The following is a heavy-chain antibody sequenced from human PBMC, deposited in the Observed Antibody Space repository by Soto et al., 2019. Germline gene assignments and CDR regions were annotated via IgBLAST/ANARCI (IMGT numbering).Heavy chain of an antibody. V-gene: IGHV3-23*01. CDR1: GFTFSSYA. CDR3: AGEDIVVVPAAISTFDY. D-gene: IGHD2-2*02. Sequence: GGSLSLSCAASGFTFSSYAMSWVRQAPGKGLEWVSAISGSGGSTYYADSVKGRFTISRDNSKNTLYLQMNSLRAEDTAVYYCAGEDIVVVPAAISTFDYWGQGTLVTVSS. J-gene: IGHJ4*02. CDR2: ISGSGGST.